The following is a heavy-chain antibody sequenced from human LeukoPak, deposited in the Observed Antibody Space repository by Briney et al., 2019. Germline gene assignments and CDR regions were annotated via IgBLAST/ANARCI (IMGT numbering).Heavy chain of an antibody. CDR3: ARTSLYSGYDPRDYYYYMDV. CDR2: INWNGGST. V-gene: IGHV3-20*04. CDR1: GFTFDDYG. Sequence: GGSLRLSRAASGFTFDDYGMSWVRRAPGKGLEWVSGINWNGGSTGYADSVKGRFTISRDNAKNSLYLQMNSLRAEDTALYYCARTSLYSGYDPRDYYYYMDVWGKGTTVTVSS. J-gene: IGHJ6*03. D-gene: IGHD5-12*01.